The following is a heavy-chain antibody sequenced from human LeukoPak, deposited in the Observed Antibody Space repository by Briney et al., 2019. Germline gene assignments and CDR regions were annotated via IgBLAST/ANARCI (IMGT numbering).Heavy chain of an antibody. CDR3: ARGGGYRGYGQDY. CDR1: GFTFSSYA. CDR2: ISSNGDST. V-gene: IGHV3-64*01. Sequence: GGALRLSRAASGFTFSSYAMHWVRQAPGKGLEYVSAISSNGDSTYYANSVKGRFTISRDNSKNRLYLQMGSLRVEDMAVYYCARGGGYRGYGQDYWGQGTLVTVSS. D-gene: IGHD5-12*01. J-gene: IGHJ4*02.